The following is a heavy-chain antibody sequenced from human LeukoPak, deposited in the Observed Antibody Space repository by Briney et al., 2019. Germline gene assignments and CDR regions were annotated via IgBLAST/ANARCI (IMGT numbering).Heavy chain of an antibody. CDR2: IYCSGST. Sequence: SETLSLTCTVSGGSISSYYWSWIRQPPGKGLEWIGYIYCSGSTNYNPSLKSRVTISVDTSKNQFSLKLSSVTAADTAVYYCSGGNSDFDYWGQGTLVTVSS. CDR1: GGSISSYY. V-gene: IGHV4-59*01. CDR3: SGGNSDFDY. D-gene: IGHD4-23*01. J-gene: IGHJ4*02.